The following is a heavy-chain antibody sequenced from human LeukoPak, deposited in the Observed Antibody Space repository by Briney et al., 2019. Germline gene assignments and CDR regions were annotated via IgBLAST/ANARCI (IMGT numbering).Heavy chain of an antibody. CDR1: GGSINSGDYY. Sequence: SETLSLTCTVSGGSINSGDYYWSWIRQPPGKGLEWIGYIYYSGSTYYNPSLKSRVTISVDTSKNQFSLKLSSVTAADTAVYYCARVGDYCSSTSCYPIDYWGQGTLVTVSS. CDR2: IYYSGST. V-gene: IGHV4-30-4*08. D-gene: IGHD2-2*01. J-gene: IGHJ4*02. CDR3: ARVGDYCSSTSCYPIDY.